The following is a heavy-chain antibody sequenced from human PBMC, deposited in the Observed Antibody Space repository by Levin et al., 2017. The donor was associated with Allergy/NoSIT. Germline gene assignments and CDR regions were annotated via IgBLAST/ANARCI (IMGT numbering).Heavy chain of an antibody. V-gene: IGHV3-72*01. CDR3: ARVNRDQRAYYFDY. D-gene: IGHD1-14*01. CDR2: TRDKANSYTT. J-gene: IGHJ4*02. CDR1: GFTLSDHY. Sequence: GESLKISCAGSGFTLSDHYMDWVRQAPGKGLEWVGRTRDKANSYTTEYAASVKGRFTISRDDSKNSLYLQMNSLKTEDTAVYYCARVNRDQRAYYFDYWGQGTLVTVSS.